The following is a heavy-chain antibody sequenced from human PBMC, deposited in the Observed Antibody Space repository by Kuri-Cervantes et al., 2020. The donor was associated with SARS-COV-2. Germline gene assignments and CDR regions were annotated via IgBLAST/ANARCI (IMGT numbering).Heavy chain of an antibody. J-gene: IGHJ6*02. CDR1: GFTSGDYA. Sequence: GESLKISCAASGFTSGDYAMSWVRQAPGKGLEWVGRTRNKANSYTTEYAASVKGRFTISRDDSKNSLYLQMNSLKTEDMAVYYCARGNYYDSSGYFYYYGMDVWGQGTTVTVSS. CDR2: TRNKANSYTT. CDR3: ARGNYYDSSGYFYYYGMDV. V-gene: IGHV3-72*01. D-gene: IGHD3-22*01.